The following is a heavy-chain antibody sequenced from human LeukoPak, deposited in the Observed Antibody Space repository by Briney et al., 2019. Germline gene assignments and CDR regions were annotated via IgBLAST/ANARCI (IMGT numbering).Heavy chain of an antibody. CDR3: ARASQLWFGESLIDY. CDR1: GFTFSSYW. CDR2: IKQDGSEK. D-gene: IGHD3-10*01. J-gene: IGHJ4*02. Sequence: GGSLRLSCAASGFTFSSYWMSWVRQAPGKGLEWVANIKQDGSEKYYVDSVKGRFTISRDNAKDSLYLQMNSLRAEDTAVYYCARASQLWFGESLIDYWGQGTLVTVSS. V-gene: IGHV3-7*03.